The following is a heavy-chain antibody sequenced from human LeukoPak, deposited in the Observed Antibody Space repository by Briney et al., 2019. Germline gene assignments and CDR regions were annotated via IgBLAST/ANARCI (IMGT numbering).Heavy chain of an antibody. CDR1: GGTFSSYA. CDR2: IIPILGIA. V-gene: IGHV1-69*04. J-gene: IGHJ6*02. Sequence: SVKVSCKASGGTFSSYAISWVRQAPGQGLEWMGRIIPILGIANYAQKFQGRVTITADKSTSTAYMELSSLRSEDTAVYYCARGSLPDYYYYGMDVWGQGTTVTVSS. CDR3: ARGSLPDYYYYGMDV.